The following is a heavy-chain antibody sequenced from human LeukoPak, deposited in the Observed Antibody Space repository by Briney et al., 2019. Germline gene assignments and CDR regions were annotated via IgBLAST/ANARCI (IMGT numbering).Heavy chain of an antibody. CDR1: GGSISSYY. Sequence: SETLSLTCTFCGGSISSYYWSWIRQPPGKGLEWIGYIYYSGSTNYNPSLKSRVTISVDTSKNQFSLKLSSVTAADTAVYYCARDSVAVEYIDAFDIWGQGTMVTVSS. CDR3: ARDSVAVEYIDAFDI. J-gene: IGHJ3*02. CDR2: IYYSGST. D-gene: IGHD6-19*01. V-gene: IGHV4-59*01.